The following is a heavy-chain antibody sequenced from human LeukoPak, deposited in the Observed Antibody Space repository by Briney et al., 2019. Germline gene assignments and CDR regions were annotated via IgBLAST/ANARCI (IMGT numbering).Heavy chain of an antibody. CDR2: FYDTRSP. J-gene: IGHJ4*02. D-gene: IGHD3-10*01. CDR1: GGSISLYY. CDR3: ARGRGSLTY. V-gene: IGHV4-59*01. Sequence: PSETLSFTCTVSGGSISLYYWSWIRQPPGKGLEWIGYFYDTRSPKYNPSLERRVTISVDMSRSQFSLNLTSVTAADTAVYYCARGRGSLTYWGQGTLATVSS.